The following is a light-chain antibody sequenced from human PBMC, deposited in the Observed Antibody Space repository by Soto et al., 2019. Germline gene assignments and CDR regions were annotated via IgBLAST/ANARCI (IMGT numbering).Light chain of an antibody. CDR2: KIS. Sequence: VMTQTPPSSPVTLRQPVSISCMSSQSLVQTDGNPFLSWFQQRPGEPPRLLIYKISNRFSGVPGRFSGSGAATDFTLKISRVEAEYVGIYYCMQTTEFSRTFGQGTKVDIK. J-gene: IGKJ1*01. CDR3: MQTTEFSRT. V-gene: IGKV2-24*01. CDR1: QSLVQTDGNPF.